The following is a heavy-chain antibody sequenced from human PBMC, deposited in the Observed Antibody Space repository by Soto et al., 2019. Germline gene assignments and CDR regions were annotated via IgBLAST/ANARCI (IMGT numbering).Heavy chain of an antibody. CDR2: MNPNSGNT. CDR1: GYTFTSYD. J-gene: IGHJ6*02. CDR3: SREKSSYGVDV. Sequence: QVQLVQSGAEVKKPGASVKVSCKASGYTFTSYDINWVRQATGQGLEWMGWMNPNSGNTGYAQKFKGRVTMTRNTSTRTAYVELSSLRSEGTAVYCWSREKSSYGVDVWCQGTTVTVSS. D-gene: IGHD2-2*01. V-gene: IGHV1-8*01.